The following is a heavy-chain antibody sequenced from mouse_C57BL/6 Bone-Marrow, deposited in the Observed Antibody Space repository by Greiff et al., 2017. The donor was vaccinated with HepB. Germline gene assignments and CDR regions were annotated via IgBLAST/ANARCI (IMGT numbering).Heavy chain of an antibody. V-gene: IGHV1-15*01. Sequence: QVQLQQSGAELVRPGASVTLSCKASGYTFTDYEMHWVKQTPVHGLEWIGAIDPETGGTAYNQKFKGKAILTADKSSSTAYMELRSLTSEDSAVYYCTRANYYGSSKYYFDYWGQGTTLTVSS. CDR1: GYTFTDYE. CDR2: IDPETGGT. D-gene: IGHD1-1*01. CDR3: TRANYYGSSKYYFDY. J-gene: IGHJ2*01.